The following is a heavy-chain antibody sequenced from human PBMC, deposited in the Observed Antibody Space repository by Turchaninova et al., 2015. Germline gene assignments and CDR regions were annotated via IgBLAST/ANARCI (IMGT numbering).Heavy chain of an antibody. D-gene: IGHD6-19*01. Sequence: VQLQESGPGLVKPSATLSLPCPVSGYPLTRGYYWGRIRQPPGKGLEWIGNIYPYGNTYYNPSLKSRVTISIDTSQNQFSLRLSTLAAADAAIYYCARLTTSPLPGIAVRGHFDSWGQGTLVTVSS. J-gene: IGHJ4*02. CDR1: GYPLTRGYY. V-gene: IGHV4-38-2*01. CDR3: ARLTTSPLPGIAVRGHFDS. CDR2: IYPYGNT.